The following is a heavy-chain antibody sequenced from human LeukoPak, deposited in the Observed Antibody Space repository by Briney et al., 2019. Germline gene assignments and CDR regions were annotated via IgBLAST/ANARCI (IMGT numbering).Heavy chain of an antibody. D-gene: IGHD4-23*01. V-gene: IGHV3-7*01. J-gene: IGHJ4*02. CDR3: ARDDEDYGGNSPHY. Sequence: PGGSLRLSCAASGFTFSSYWMSWVRQAPGKGLEWVANIKQDGSEKYYVDSVKGRFTISRDNSKNTLYLQMNSLRAEDTAVYYCARDDEDYGGNSPHYWGQGTLVTVSS. CDR2: IKQDGSEK. CDR1: GFTFSSYW.